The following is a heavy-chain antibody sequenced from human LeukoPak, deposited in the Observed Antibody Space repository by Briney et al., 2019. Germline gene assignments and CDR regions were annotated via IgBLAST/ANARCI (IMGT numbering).Heavy chain of an antibody. V-gene: IGHV4-59*08. CDR2: IYYSGST. CDR3: ARHGDDVLDFDY. D-gene: IGHD3-10*02. Sequence: PSETLSLTCTVSGGSISSYYWSWIRQPPGKGLEGIGYIYYSGSTNYNTSLKSRVTISVDTSKNQFSLKLSSVTAADTAVYYCARHGDDVLDFDYWGQGTLVTVSS. J-gene: IGHJ4*02. CDR1: GGSISSYY.